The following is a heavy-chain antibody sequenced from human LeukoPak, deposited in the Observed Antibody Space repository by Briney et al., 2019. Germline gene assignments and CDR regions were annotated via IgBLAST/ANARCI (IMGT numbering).Heavy chain of an antibody. CDR2: ISGSGGST. D-gene: IGHD3-22*01. V-gene: IGHV3-23*01. Sequence: SGGSLRLSCAASGFTFSSYAMSWVRQAPGKGLEWVSAISGSGGSTYYADSVKGRFTISRDNSKNTLYLQMNSLRAEDTAVYYCARDSSTHYDIDYWGQGTLVTVSS. J-gene: IGHJ4*02. CDR3: ARDSSTHYDIDY. CDR1: GFTFSSYA.